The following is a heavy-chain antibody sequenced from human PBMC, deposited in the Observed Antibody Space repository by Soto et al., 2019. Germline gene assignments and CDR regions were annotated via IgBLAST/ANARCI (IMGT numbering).Heavy chain of an antibody. J-gene: IGHJ4*02. CDR1: GGSVSSGSYY. D-gene: IGHD3-16*01. V-gene: IGHV4-61*01. CDR3: ARTPDTIGWGFDY. Sequence: QVQLQESGPGLVKPSETLSLTCTVSGGSVSSGSYYWSWIRQPPGKGLEWIGYIYYSGSTNYNPSLKSRVTISVDTSKNQFSLKLSSVTAADTAVYYCARTPDTIGWGFDYWGQGTLVTVSS. CDR2: IYYSGST.